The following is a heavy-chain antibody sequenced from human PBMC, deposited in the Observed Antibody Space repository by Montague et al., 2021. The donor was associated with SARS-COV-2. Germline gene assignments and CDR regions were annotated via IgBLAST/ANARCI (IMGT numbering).Heavy chain of an antibody. D-gene: IGHD2-2*01. CDR3: ARLRDIVVVPAAFDY. CDR2: IYYSGST. Sequence: SETLSLTCTVSGGSISSSSYYWGWIRQPPGKGLEWIGSIYYSGSTYYNPSLKSRVTISVATSKNQFSLKLSSVTAADTAVYYCARLRDIVVVPAAFDYWGQGTLVTVSS. V-gene: IGHV4-39*01. J-gene: IGHJ4*02. CDR1: GGSISSSSYY.